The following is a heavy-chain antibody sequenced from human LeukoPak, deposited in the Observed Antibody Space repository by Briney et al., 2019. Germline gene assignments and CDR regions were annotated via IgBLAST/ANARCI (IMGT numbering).Heavy chain of an antibody. D-gene: IGHD6-19*01. J-gene: IGHJ6*03. CDR3: ARDQRQWAYYYYYYMDV. Sequence: SETLSLTCTVSGYSISSGYYWGWIRQPPGRGLEWIGSIYHSGSTYYNPSLKSRVTISVDTSKNQFSLKLSSVTAADTAVYYCARDQRQWAYYYYYYMDVWGKGTTVTVSS. CDR1: GYSISSGYY. CDR2: IYHSGST. V-gene: IGHV4-38-2*02.